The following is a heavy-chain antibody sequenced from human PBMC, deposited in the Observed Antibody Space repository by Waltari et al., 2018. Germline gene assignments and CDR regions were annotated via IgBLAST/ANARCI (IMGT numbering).Heavy chain of an antibody. CDR2: ISDSGTTI. V-gene: IGHV3-48*03. CDR1: GFTFSSYD. D-gene: IGHD7-27*01. J-gene: IGHJ4*02. Sequence: EVQLEESGGGLVQPGGSLRLSCAASGFTFSSYDMNWVRQAPGKGLEWVSYISDSGTTIYYADSVKGRFTISRDNAKNSLFLQMNSLRAEDTAVYYCASILGTVFDYWGQGTLVTVSS. CDR3: ASILGTVFDY.